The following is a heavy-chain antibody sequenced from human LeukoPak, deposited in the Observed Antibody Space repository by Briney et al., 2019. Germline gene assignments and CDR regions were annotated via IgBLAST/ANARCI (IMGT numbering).Heavy chain of an antibody. CDR1: GFTFNAYN. CDR2: ISGSGSTI. CDR3: ARGSTYYDSSGQVPFDY. Sequence: GGSLRLTCAASGFTFNAYNMNWIRQAPGKGLEWISYISGSGSTIYYADSVKGRFTIFRDNAKRSLYLQMNSLRAEDTAVYYCARGSTYYDSSGQVPFDYWGQGTLVTVSS. D-gene: IGHD3-22*01. J-gene: IGHJ4*02. V-gene: IGHV3-48*03.